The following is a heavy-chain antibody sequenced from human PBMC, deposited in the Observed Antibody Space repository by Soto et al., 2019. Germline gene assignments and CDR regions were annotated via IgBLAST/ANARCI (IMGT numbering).Heavy chain of an antibody. CDR2: IVVGSGHT. D-gene: IGHD6-19*01. Sequence: QMQLVQSGPEVKKPGTSVKVSCKASGFTFTSSAVQWVRQARGQRLEWIGWIVVGSGHTNYAQKFQERVTITRDMSTSTAYMELSRLRSEDTAVYYCAADSPVAGTGGVDYWGQGTLVTVSS. CDR3: AADSPVAGTGGVDY. J-gene: IGHJ4*02. V-gene: IGHV1-58*01. CDR1: GFTFTSSA.